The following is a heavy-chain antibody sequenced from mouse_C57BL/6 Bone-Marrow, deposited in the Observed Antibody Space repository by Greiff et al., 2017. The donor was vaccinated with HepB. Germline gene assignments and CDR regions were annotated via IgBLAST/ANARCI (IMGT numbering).Heavy chain of an antibody. CDR1: GYTFTDYY. V-gene: IGHV1-19*01. CDR3: ATLLAWFAY. CDR2: INPYNGGT. Sequence: VQLQQSGPVLVKPGASVKMSCKASGYTFTDYYMNWVKQSHGKSLEWIGVINPYNGGTSYNKKFKGKATLTVDKSSSIAYMELNSLTSEDSAVYYCATLLAWFAYWGQGTLVTVSA. J-gene: IGHJ3*01. D-gene: IGHD1-1*01.